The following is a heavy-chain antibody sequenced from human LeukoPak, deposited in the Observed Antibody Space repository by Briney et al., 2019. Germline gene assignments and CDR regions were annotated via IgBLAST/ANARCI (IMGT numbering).Heavy chain of an antibody. CDR2: IYYSGSI. D-gene: IGHD3-9*01. CDR3: ASRISLDILTGYYSDY. CDR1: GGSISSYY. V-gene: IGHV4-59*12. Sequence: SETLSLTCTVSGGSISSYYWSWIRQPPGGGLEWIGYIYYSGSIYYNPSLKSRVTISVDTSKNQFSLKLSSVTAADTAVYYCASRISLDILTGYYSDYWGQGTLVTVSS. J-gene: IGHJ4*02.